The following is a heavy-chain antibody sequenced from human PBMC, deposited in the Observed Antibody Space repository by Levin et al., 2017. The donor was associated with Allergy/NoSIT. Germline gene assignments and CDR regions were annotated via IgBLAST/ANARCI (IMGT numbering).Heavy chain of an antibody. Sequence: GESLKISCKASGYTFTSYGISWVRQAPGQGLEWMGWISAYNGNTNYAQKLQGRVTMTTDTSTSTAYMELRSLRSDDTAVYYCAIPTPLTGDDGVDYWGQGTLVTVSS. CDR3: AIPTPLTGDDGVDY. CDR1: GYTFTSYG. J-gene: IGHJ4*02. V-gene: IGHV1-18*01. CDR2: ISAYNGNT. D-gene: IGHD7-27*01.